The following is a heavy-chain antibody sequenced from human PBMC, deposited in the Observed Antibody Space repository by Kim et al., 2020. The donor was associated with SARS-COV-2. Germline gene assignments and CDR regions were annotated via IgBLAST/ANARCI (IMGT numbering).Heavy chain of an antibody. CDR2: INAGNGNT. V-gene: IGHV1-3*01. Sequence: ASVKVSCKASGYTFTSYAMHWVRQAPGQRLEWMGWINAGNGNTKYSQKFQGRVTITRDTSASTAYMELSSLRSEDTAVYYCARSDIVVVPAARSLDYWGQGTLVTVSS. D-gene: IGHD2-2*01. CDR3: ARSDIVVVPAARSLDY. J-gene: IGHJ4*02. CDR1: GYTFTSYA.